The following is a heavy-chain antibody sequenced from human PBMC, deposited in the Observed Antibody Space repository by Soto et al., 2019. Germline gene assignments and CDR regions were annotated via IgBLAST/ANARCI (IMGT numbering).Heavy chain of an antibody. J-gene: IGHJ5*01. CDR3: TTDLNWSGT. CDR2: LSGSGGST. D-gene: IGHD3-3*01. CDR1: GSTFSNYA. V-gene: IGHV3-23*01. Sequence: PGGSLRLSCAASGSTFSNYAMSWVRQAPGKGLEWVSTLSGSGGSTYYADSVKGRFTISRDNSKNTLYLHMNSLGVEDTGLYYCTTDLNWSGTWGQGTMVTVSS.